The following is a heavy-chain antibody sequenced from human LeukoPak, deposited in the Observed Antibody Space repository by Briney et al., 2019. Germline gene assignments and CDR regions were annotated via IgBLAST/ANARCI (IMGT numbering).Heavy chain of an antibody. D-gene: IGHD1-1*01. V-gene: IGHV3-33*01. CDR3: ARDTRDPGSYYYYYGMDV. Sequence: GRSLRLSCEASGFTFSSYGMHWVRQAPGQGLEWVAVIWYDGSNKYYADSVKGRFTISRDNSKNTLYLQMNSLRAEDTAVYYCARDTRDPGSYYYYYGMDVWGQGTTVTVSS. J-gene: IGHJ6*02. CDR2: IWYDGSNK. CDR1: GFTFSSYG.